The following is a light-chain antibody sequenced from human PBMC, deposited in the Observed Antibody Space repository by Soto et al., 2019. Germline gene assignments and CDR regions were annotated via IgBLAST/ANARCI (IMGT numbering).Light chain of an antibody. V-gene: IGKV3-11*01. CDR2: DAS. Sequence: EIVLTQSPATLSLSPGERATLSCRASQSVSSYLAWYQQTPGQAPRLLIYDASNRATGIPARFSGSGSGTDFTLTISSLEPEDFAVYYCQQRSNLPPEFGQGTRLEIK. CDR1: QSVSSY. J-gene: IGKJ5*01. CDR3: QQRSNLPPE.